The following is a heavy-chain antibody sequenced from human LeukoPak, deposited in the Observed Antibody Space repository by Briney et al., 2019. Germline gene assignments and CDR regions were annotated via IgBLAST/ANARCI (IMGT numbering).Heavy chain of an antibody. CDR3: ARVGEFGINSAMVLPD. CDR1: GGTFSSYG. D-gene: IGHD3-16*01. V-gene: IGHV1-69*13. CDR2: IIPIFRRA. Sequence: SVKVSCKVSGGTFSSYGFSWVRQAPGQGLEWMGGIIPIFRRANYAQKFQDRLTITADESTTEVYMELTRLKSDDTAIYYCARVGEFGINSAMVLPDWGQGSLVTASS. J-gene: IGHJ4*02.